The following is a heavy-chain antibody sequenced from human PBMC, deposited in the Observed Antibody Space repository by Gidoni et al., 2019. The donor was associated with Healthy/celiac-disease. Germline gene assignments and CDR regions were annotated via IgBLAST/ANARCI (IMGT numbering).Heavy chain of an antibody. D-gene: IGHD1-26*01. CDR3: TGGRSYCRY. CDR1: GFTFSNAW. Sequence: VQLVESGGGLVKPGGSLRLSCAASGFTFSNAWMSWVRQAPGKGLEWVGSIKSKTDGGTTDYAAPVKGRFTISRDDSKNTLYLQMNSLKTEDTAVYYCTGGRSYCRYWGQGTLVTVAS. J-gene: IGHJ4*02. CDR2: IKSKTDGGTT. V-gene: IGHV3-15*01.